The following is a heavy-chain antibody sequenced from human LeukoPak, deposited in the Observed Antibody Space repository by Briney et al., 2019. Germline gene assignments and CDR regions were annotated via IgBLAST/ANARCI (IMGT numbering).Heavy chain of an antibody. V-gene: IGHV1-69*13. CDR1: GGTFSSYA. Sequence: ASVKVSCKASGGTFSSYAISWVRQAPGQGLEWMGGIILIFGTANYAQKFQGRVTITADESTSTAYMELSSLRSEDTAVYYCARGDGYNYGYFDYWGQGTLVTVSS. CDR3: ARGDGYNYGYFDY. J-gene: IGHJ4*02. CDR2: IILIFGTA. D-gene: IGHD5-24*01.